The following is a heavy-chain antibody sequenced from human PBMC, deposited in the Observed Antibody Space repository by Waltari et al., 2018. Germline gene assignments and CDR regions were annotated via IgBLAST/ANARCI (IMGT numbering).Heavy chain of an antibody. CDR3: ARSPGRGYGSGSYLRMDV. CDR2: IIPIFGTA. V-gene: IGHV1-69*01. CDR1: GGTFSSYA. J-gene: IGHJ6*02. D-gene: IGHD3-10*01. Sequence: QVQLVQSGAEVKKPGSSVKVSCKASGGTFSSYAISWVRQAPGQGLEWIGGIIPIFGTANYAQNFQGRVTITADESTSTAYMELSSLRSEDTAVYYCARSPGRGYGSGSYLRMDVWGQGTTVTVSS.